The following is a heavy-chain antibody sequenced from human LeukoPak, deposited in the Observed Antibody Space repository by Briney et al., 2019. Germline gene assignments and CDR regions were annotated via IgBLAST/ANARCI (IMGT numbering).Heavy chain of an antibody. CDR3: ARRGRGSGSPTSKYYYYGMDV. Sequence: PSETLSLTCTVSGGSISSSSYYWGWIRQPPGKGLEWIGSIYYSGSTYYNPSLKSRVTISVDTSKNQFSLKLSSVTAADTAVYYCARRGRGSGSPTSKYYYYGMDVWGQGTTVTVSS. V-gene: IGHV4-39*01. CDR1: GGSISSSSYY. J-gene: IGHJ6*02. CDR2: IYYSGST. D-gene: IGHD3-10*01.